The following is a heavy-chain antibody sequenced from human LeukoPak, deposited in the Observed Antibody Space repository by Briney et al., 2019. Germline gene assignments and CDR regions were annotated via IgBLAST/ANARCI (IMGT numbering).Heavy chain of an antibody. J-gene: IGHJ3*02. CDR3: ARRQRRRGIVGATLLKGGFDI. CDR1: GGSISSSSYY. CDR2: IYYSGST. Sequence: SETLSLTCTVSGGSISSSSYYWGWIRQPPGKGLEWIGSIYYSGSTYYNPSLKSRVTISVDTSKNQSSLKLSSVTAADTAVYYCARRQRRRGIVGATLLKGGFDIWGQGTMVTVPS. V-gene: IGHV4-39*07. D-gene: IGHD1-26*01.